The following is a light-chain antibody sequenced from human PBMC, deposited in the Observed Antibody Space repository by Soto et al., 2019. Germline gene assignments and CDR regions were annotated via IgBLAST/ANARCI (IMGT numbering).Light chain of an antibody. CDR2: GHS. Sequence: QAVVTQPPSVSGAPGQRVTISCTGSRSNIGAGFDIHWYQKVPGTAPKLLIYGHSNRPSGVPDRFSGSKSDTSASLAITGLQAEDEADYYCQSYDRGLSGYVFGTGTKVTVL. CDR1: RSNIGAGFD. V-gene: IGLV1-40*01. J-gene: IGLJ1*01. CDR3: QSYDRGLSGYV.